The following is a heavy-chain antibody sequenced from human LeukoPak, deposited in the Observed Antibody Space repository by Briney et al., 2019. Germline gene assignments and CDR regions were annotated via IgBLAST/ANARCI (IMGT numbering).Heavy chain of an antibody. V-gene: IGHV1-2*04. J-gene: IGHJ3*02. CDR2: INPNSGGT. CDR1: GYTFTGYY. D-gene: IGHD3-22*01. CDR3: ARGVATYYYDSSGYYIHDAFDI. Sequence: ASVKVSCKASGYTFTGYYMHWVRQAPGQGLEWMGWINPNSGGTNYAQKFRGWVTMTRDTSISTAYMELSRLRSDDTAVYYCARGVATYYYDSSGYYIHDAFDIWGQGTMVTVSS.